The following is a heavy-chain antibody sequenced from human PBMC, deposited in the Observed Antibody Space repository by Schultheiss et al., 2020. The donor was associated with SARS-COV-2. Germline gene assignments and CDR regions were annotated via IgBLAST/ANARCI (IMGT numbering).Heavy chain of an antibody. V-gene: IGHV4-59*01. CDR2: IYYSGST. J-gene: IGHJ5*02. D-gene: IGHD6-13*01. Sequence: SETLSLTCTVSGGSISSYYWSWIRQPPGKGLEWIGYIYYSGSTNYNPSLKSRVTISVVTFKNQFSLKLSSVTAADTAVYYCAREIAAAGTNWFDPWVQGTLGTGSS. CDR1: GGSISSYY. CDR3: AREIAAAGTNWFDP.